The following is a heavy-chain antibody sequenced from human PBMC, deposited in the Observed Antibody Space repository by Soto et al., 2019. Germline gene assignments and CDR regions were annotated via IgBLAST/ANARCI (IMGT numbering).Heavy chain of an antibody. D-gene: IGHD3-9*01. V-gene: IGHV1-2*02. CDR1: GYTFIDYY. CDR3: ARPPGYISDWYYFDL. CDR2: ISPRSGGT. J-gene: IGHJ4*02. Sequence: ASVKVSCKASGYTFIDYYMHWVRRAPGQGFEWMGRISPRSGGTNYAQKFQGRVTMTWDTSLNTAYMELSSLISEDTAVYYCARPPGYISDWYYFDLWGQGTLVTVSS.